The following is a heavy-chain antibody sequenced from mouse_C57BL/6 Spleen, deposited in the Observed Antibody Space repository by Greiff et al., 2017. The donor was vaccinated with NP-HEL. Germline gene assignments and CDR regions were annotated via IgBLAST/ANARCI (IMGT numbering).Heavy chain of an antibody. D-gene: IGHD1-1*01. CDR2: IDPANGNT. Sequence: EVQLQESVAELVRPGASVKLSCTASGFNIKNTYMHWVKQRPEQGLEWIGRIDPANGNTKYAPKFQGKATITADTSSNTAYLQLSSLTSEDTAIYYCACTTVVPHWYFDVWGTGTTVTVSS. J-gene: IGHJ1*03. CDR1: GFNIKNTY. V-gene: IGHV14-3*01. CDR3: ACTTVVPHWYFDV.